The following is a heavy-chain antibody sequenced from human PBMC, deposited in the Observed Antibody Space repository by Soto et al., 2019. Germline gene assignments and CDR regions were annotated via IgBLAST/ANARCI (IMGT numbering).Heavy chain of an antibody. V-gene: IGHV4-34*01. CDR1: GGSFSAYY. CDR2: INHSGGT. D-gene: IGHD3-22*01. J-gene: IGHJ4*02. CDR3: ARGRVDTVDSSGFYEY. Sequence: PSETLSLTCAVYGGSFSAYYWSWIRQPPGKGLEWIGEINHSGGTSYNPSLKSRVTISVDTSKSQFSLKLTSVTAADRAVYYCARGRVDTVDSSGFYEYWGQATPVTVSS.